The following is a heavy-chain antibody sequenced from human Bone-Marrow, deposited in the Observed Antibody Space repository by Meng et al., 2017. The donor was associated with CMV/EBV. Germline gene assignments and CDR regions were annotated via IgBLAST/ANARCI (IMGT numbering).Heavy chain of an antibody. V-gene: IGHV4-39*01. D-gene: IGHD2-21*02. CDR2: IYYSGST. Sequence: SETLSLTCTVSGGSISSSSYYWGWIRQPPGKGLEWIGSIYYSGSTYYNPSLKSRVTISVDTSKNQFSLKLSSVTAADTAVYYCARGDWYYFDYWGQGTLATVSS. CDR1: GGSISSSSYY. J-gene: IGHJ4*02. CDR3: ARGDWYYFDY.